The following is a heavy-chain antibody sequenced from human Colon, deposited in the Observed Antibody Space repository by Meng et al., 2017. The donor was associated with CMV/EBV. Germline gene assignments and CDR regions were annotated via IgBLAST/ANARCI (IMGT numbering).Heavy chain of an antibody. CDR3: ARDCSSTSCYRTGFDP. D-gene: IGHD2-2*01. CDR1: GFTFSSYW. CDR2: INSDGSST. J-gene: IGHJ5*02. Sequence: GESLKISCAASGFTFSSYWMHWVRQAPGKGLVWVSRINSDGSSTNYADSVKGRFTISRDHAKNTLYLQMNSLRAEDTAVYYCARDCSSTSCYRTGFDPWGQGTLVTVSS. V-gene: IGHV3-74*01.